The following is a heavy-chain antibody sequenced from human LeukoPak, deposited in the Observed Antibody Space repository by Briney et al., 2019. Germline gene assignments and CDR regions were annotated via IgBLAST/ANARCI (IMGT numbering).Heavy chain of an antibody. Sequence: GGSLRLSCAASGFTFSSYWMNWVRQAPGKGLEWVSLIYSGGTTYYADSVKGRFTISRDGSKNTLYLQMNSLRVEDTAVYYCARDPPAVTANTYGWGQGTLVTVSS. CDR1: GFTFSSYW. V-gene: IGHV3-66*01. CDR3: ARDPPAVTANTYG. D-gene: IGHD5-18*01. J-gene: IGHJ4*02. CDR2: IYSGGTT.